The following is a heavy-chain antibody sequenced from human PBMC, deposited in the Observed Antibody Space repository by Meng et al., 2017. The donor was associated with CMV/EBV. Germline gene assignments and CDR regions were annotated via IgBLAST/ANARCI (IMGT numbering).Heavy chain of an antibody. J-gene: IGHJ5*02. Sequence: GGSLRLSCAASGFTLSSYWMNWARQAPGKGLEWVANIKQDGSEKYYVDSVKGRFTISRDSAKNSLYLQMNSLRAEDTAVYYCWNNWFDPWGQGTLVTVSS. CDR1: GFTLSSYW. D-gene: IGHD1-1*01. CDR2: IKQDGSEK. CDR3: WNNWFDP. V-gene: IGHV3-7*01.